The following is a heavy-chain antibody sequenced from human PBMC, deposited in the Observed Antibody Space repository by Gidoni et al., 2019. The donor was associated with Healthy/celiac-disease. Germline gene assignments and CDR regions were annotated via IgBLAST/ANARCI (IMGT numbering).Heavy chain of an antibody. Sequence: LQLQESGPGLVKPSETLSLTCTVSGGSIRSSSYYWGWIRQPPGKGLAWIGRLYYSGSTYDNPSLKSRVTISVDTSKNQFSLKLSSVTAADTAVYYCARTPIGSPGRFDPWGQGTLVTVSS. CDR2: LYYSGST. V-gene: IGHV4-39*07. CDR1: GGSIRSSSYY. CDR3: ARTPIGSPGRFDP. J-gene: IGHJ5*02.